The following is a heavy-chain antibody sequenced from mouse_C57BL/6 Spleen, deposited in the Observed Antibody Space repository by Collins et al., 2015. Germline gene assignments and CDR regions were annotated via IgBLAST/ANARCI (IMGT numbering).Heavy chain of an antibody. CDR1: GYAFSSYW. CDR2: IYPGDGDT. Sequence: QVQLQQSGAELVKPGASVKISCKASGYAFSSYWMNWVKQRPGKGLEWIGQIYPGDGDTNYNGKFKGKATLTADKSSSTAYMQLSSLTSEDSAVYFCARSGDYGSPYYFDYWGQGTTLTVSS. V-gene: IGHV1-80*01. J-gene: IGHJ2*01. D-gene: IGHD1-1*01. CDR3: ARSGDYGSPYYFDY.